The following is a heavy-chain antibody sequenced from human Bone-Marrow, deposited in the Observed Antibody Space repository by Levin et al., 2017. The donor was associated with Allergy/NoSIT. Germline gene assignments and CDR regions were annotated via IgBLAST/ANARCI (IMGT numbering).Heavy chain of an antibody. CDR3: ARAGFWSGGRSQSYMDV. J-gene: IGHJ6*03. D-gene: IGHD2-15*01. V-gene: IGHV3-48*03. CDR1: GFTFSSYE. Sequence: GESLKISCAASGFTFSSYEMNWVRQAPGKGLEWVSYISSSGSTIYYADSVKGRFTISRDNAKNSLYLQMNSLRAEDTAVYYCARAGFWSGGRSQSYMDVWGKGTTVTVSS. CDR2: ISSSGSTI.